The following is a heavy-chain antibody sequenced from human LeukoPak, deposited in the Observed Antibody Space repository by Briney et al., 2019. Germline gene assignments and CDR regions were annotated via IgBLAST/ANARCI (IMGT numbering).Heavy chain of an antibody. J-gene: IGHJ6*02. D-gene: IGHD3-10*01. V-gene: IGHV3-30*18. CDR1: GYTFSGYA. Sequence: GGSLRLSCAVSGYTFSGYAIHWVRQAPGKGLEWVASISYDGGNKNYADSVKGRFTISRDNSKNTVYLQMNSLRAEDTTIYYCAKDRGGVAHYYYGMDVWGQGTTVTVSS. CDR2: ISYDGGNK. CDR3: AKDRGGVAHYYYGMDV.